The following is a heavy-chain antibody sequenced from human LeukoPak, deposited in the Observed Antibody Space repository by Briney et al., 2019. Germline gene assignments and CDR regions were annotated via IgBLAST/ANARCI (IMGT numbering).Heavy chain of an antibody. J-gene: IGHJ4*02. CDR3: AKDLRYLVDS. Sequence: PGGSLRLSCAASGFTFSSYGMHWVREAPGKGLEWVAFIRYDGSNKYYADSVKGRFTISRDNSKNTLYLQMNSLRAEDTAVYYCAKDLRYLVDSWGQGTLVTVSS. D-gene: IGHD2-2*02. CDR2: IRYDGSNK. V-gene: IGHV3-30*02. CDR1: GFTFSSYG.